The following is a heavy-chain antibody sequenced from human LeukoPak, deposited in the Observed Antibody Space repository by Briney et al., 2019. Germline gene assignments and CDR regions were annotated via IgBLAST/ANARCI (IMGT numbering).Heavy chain of an antibody. CDR2: MYHTGIT. J-gene: IGHJ3*02. CDR3: ARGRISASNTGAFDI. CDR1: GGSISNYY. D-gene: IGHD3-3*02. Sequence: SETLSLTCNVSGGSISNYYWNWIRQPPGKVLEWIGSMYHTGITSYNPSLKSRVTISLDRSKSQFSLKPTSVTAADTAVYYCARGRISASNTGAFDIWGQGTMGTVSS. V-gene: IGHV4-59*01.